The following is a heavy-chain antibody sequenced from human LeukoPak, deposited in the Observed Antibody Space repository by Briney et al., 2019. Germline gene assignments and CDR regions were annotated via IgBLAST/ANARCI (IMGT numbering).Heavy chain of an antibody. V-gene: IGHV4-59*01. CDR3: ARVLVDYGDYVGFVSPYGMDV. CDR2: IYYSGST. J-gene: IGHJ6*02. CDR1: GGPISSYY. D-gene: IGHD4-17*01. Sequence: SETLSLTCTVSGGPISSYYWSWIRQPPGKGLEWIGYIYYSGSTNYNPSLKSRVTISVDTSKNQFSLKLSSVTAADTAVYCCARVLVDYGDYVGFVSPYGMDVWGQGTTVTVSS.